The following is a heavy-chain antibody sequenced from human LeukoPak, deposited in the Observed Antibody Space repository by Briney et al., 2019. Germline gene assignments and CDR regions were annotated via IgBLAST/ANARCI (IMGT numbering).Heavy chain of an antibody. J-gene: IGHJ4*02. Sequence: PSETLSLTCTVSGGSISSSSGYYWGWIRQPPGKGLEWIGSISYSGTTYYNPSLESRVTVSLDKSKNQLSLNLTSVTAADTAVYYCSRENGAFSPFDYWGQGTLVTVSS. CDR3: SRENGAFSPFDY. D-gene: IGHD2-8*01. V-gene: IGHV4-39*07. CDR1: GGSISSSSGYY. CDR2: ISYSGTT.